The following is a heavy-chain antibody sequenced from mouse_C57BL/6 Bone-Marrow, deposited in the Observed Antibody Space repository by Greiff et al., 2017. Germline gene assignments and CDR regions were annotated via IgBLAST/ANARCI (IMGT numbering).Heavy chain of an antibody. CDR2: IYPRDGST. J-gene: IGHJ4*01. D-gene: IGHD1-1*01. V-gene: IGHV1-85*01. CDR3: ARESPYYYGSSYDYAMDY. CDR1: GYTFTSSD. Sequence: VQLQQSGPELVKPGASVKLSCKASGYTFTSSDLNWVKQRPGQGLEGFGWIYPRDGSTKYNEKFKGKATLTVDTSSSTAYMELHSLTSEDSAVYFCARESPYYYGSSYDYAMDYWGQGTSVTVSS.